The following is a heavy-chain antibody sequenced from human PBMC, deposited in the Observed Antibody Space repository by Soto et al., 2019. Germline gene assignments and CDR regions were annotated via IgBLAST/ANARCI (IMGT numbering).Heavy chain of an antibody. CDR1: ACRFHDYI. Sequence: CMASACRFHDYIMQGGGQATETGLEWMGIINPSGDSRNYAQKFQGRVTITRDTSTSTVYMDLSSLRYEDTAVYYCAIVNSQKYGTPAASSCSHSW. CDR2: INPSGDSR. D-gene: IGHD2-2*01. J-gene: IGHJ5*01. CDR3: AIVNSQKYGTPAASSCSHS. V-gene: IGHV1-46*02.